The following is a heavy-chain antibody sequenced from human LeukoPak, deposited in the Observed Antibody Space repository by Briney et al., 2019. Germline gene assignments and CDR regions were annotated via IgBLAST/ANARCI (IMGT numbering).Heavy chain of an antibody. CDR3: AKVRYFGPSAFDI. V-gene: IGHV3-30*18. J-gene: IGHJ3*02. Sequence: GGSLRLSCAASGFTFRNYGMRWVRQAPGQGLDWVAVISYDGSNKYYADSVKGRFTISRDNSKNTLYLQMNSLRAEDTAVYYCAKVRYFGPSAFDIWGQGTMVTVSS. CDR2: ISYDGSNK. CDR1: GFTFRNYG. D-gene: IGHD3-9*01.